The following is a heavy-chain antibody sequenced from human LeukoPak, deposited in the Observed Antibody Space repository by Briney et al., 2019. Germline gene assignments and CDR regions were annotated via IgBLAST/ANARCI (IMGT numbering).Heavy chain of an antibody. J-gene: IGHJ5*02. V-gene: IGHV4-30-2*01. D-gene: IGHD3-10*01. CDR1: GVSISRGGYA. CDR2: IYHSGST. CDR3: ARGGYYGSGNDFRFDP. Sequence: SETLSLTCAVSGVSISRGGYAWNWIRQPPGKGLEWNGEIYHSGSTNYNPSLKSRVTISVETSKNQFSLKLKSVTAADTAVYYCARGGYYGSGNDFRFDPWGQGTLVTVSS.